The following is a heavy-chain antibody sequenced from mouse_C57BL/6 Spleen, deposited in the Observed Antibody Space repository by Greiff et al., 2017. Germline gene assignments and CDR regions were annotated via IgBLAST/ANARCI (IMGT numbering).Heavy chain of an antibody. D-gene: IGHD1-1*01. CDR2: IDPSDSYT. V-gene: IGHV1-59*01. Sequence: QVQLQQPGAELVRPGTSVKLSCKASGYTFTSYWMHWVKQRPGQGLEWIGVIDPSDSYTNYNQKFKGKAPLTVDTSTSTAYMQLSSLTSADSAVYYCAKETTVVVRGCFDVWGTGTTVTVSA. J-gene: IGHJ1*03. CDR3: AKETTVVVRGCFDV. CDR1: GYTFTSYW.